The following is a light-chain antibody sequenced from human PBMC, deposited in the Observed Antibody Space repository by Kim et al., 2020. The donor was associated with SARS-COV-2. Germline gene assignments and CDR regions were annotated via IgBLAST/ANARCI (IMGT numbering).Light chain of an antibody. CDR1: KLGDKY. J-gene: IGLJ1*01. V-gene: IGLV3-1*01. CDR3: QAWDSSTYV. CDR2: RDN. Sequence: SYELTQPPSVSVSPGQTASITCSGDKLGDKYASXYQQKPGQSPVVVIFRDNRRPSGIPERFSGSNSGNTATLTISGTQAMDEADYYCQAWDSSTYVFGTG.